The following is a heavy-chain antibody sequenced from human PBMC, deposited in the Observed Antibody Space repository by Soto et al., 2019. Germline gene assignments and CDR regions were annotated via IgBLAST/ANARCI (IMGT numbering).Heavy chain of an antibody. J-gene: IGHJ4*02. CDR1: GFSISSGYY. D-gene: IGHD3-10*01. CDR2: IYHSGST. CDR3: ARDRNILWFGEFYFDY. V-gene: IGHV4-38-2*02. Sequence: AETLSLTCAVSGFSISSGYYWCCSRPPPEKGLEWIGSIYHSGSTYYNPSLKSRVTISVDTSKNQFSLKLSSVTAADTAVYYCARDRNILWFGEFYFDYWGQGTLVTVSS.